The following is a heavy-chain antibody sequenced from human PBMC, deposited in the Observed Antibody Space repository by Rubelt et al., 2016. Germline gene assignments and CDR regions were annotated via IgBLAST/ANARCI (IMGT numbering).Heavy chain of an antibody. V-gene: IGHV4-34*01. Sequence: YWSWIRQPPGKGLEWIGEINHSGSTNYNPSLKSRVTISVDTSKNQFSLKLSSVTAADTAVYYCARAPGSSSWLFFDYWGQGTLVTVSS. D-gene: IGHD6-13*01. CDR1: Y. CDR2: INHSGST. J-gene: IGHJ4*02. CDR3: ARAPGSSSWLFFDY.